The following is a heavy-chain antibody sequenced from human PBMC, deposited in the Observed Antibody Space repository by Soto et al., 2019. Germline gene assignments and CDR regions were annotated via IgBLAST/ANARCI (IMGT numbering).Heavy chain of an antibody. D-gene: IGHD3-22*01. CDR2: ISAYDGYT. V-gene: IGHV1-18*01. J-gene: IGHJ6*02. CDR3: ARVGFYDSSGARNYYYYGMNV. CDR1: GYTYTRYG. Sequence: ASVKASCKASGYTYTRYGMNWLRQSLGQGLKSLGWISAYDGYTNYAQIVQGRVSMNTDTSTKTAYLELRSLRSDDTAMYYCARVGFYDSSGARNYYYYGMNVWGQGNTGTVSS.